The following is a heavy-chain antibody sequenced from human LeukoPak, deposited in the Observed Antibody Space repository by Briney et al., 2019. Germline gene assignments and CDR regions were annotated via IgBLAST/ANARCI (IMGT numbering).Heavy chain of an antibody. CDR3: VRGVGVSRFNYLDP. V-gene: IGHV3-33*01. CDR1: GFTFSSFG. D-gene: IGHD1-7*01. Sequence: PGGSLRLSCAASGFTFSSFGMHWVRQAPGKGLEWVAVIWYDASNKYYVDSVKGRFTTSRDNSKNTLYLQMNSLRDDDTAVYYCVRGVGVSRFNYLDPWGQGTLVIVSS. CDR2: IWYDASNK. J-gene: IGHJ5*02.